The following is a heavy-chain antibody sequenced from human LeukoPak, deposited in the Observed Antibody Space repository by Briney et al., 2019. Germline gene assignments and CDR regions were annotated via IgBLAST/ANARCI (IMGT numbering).Heavy chain of an antibody. J-gene: IGHJ4*02. CDR1: GDSMTTYY. V-gene: IGHV4-38-2*02. CDR2: IYHSGST. Sequence: TSETLSLTCIVSGDSMTTYYWNWIRQPPGKGLEWIGSIYHSGSTYYNPSLKSRVTISVDTSKNQFSLKLSSVTAADTAVYYCAREVLDFDYWGQGTLVTVSS. D-gene: IGHD2-2*03. CDR3: AREVLDFDY.